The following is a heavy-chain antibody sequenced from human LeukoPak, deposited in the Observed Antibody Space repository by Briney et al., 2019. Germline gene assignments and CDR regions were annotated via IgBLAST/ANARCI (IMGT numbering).Heavy chain of an antibody. J-gene: IGHJ4*02. CDR2: IYSSGST. V-gene: IGHV4-59*01. CDR3: ARTRVRGDIDF. CDR1: GGSIRGYY. Sequence: SETLSLTCNVSGGSIRGYYWSWIRQPPGKGLEWIGYIYSSGSTNYNPSLKSRVTMSVDTSKNQFSLKVSSVTAADTAVYYCARTRVRGDIDFWGQGTLVTVSS. D-gene: IGHD2-21*01.